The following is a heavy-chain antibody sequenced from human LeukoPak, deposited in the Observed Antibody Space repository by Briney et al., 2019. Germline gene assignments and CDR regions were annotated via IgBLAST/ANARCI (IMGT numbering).Heavy chain of an antibody. CDR1: GGSISSYY. V-gene: IGHV4-4*07. Sequence: SETLSLTCTVSGGSISSYYWSWIRQPAGKGLEWIGRIYTSGSTKYNPSLKSRVTMSVDTSKNQFSLKLSSVTAADTAVYYCARGTSGSPKDDAFDIWGQGTMVTVSS. D-gene: IGHD1-26*01. CDR3: ARGTSGSPKDDAFDI. J-gene: IGHJ3*02. CDR2: IYTSGST.